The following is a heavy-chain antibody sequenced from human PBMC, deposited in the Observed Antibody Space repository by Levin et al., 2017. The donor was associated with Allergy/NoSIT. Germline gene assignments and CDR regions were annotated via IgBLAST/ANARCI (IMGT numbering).Heavy chain of an antibody. CDR3: ARVRSGYDLAAFDI. D-gene: IGHD5-12*01. CDR1: GYTVTGYY. V-gene: IGHV1-2*02. J-gene: IGHJ3*02. Sequence: GASVKVSCKASGYTVTGYYMDWVRQAPGQGLEWMGWINPNSGGTNYAQKFQGRVTMTRDTSISTVYMELSRLRSDDTAVYYCARVRSGYDLAAFDIWGQGTMVTVSS. CDR2: INPNSGGT.